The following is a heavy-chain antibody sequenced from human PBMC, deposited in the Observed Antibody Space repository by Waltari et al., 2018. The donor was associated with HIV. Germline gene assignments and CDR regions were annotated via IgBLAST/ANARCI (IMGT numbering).Heavy chain of an antibody. J-gene: IGHJ6*02. CDR1: GLSFSIPV. CDR3: AKELRSGYSYYYYGMDV. V-gene: IGHV3-30*02. Sequence: QGQLVESGGGVVQPGGYLGLSGGGSGLSFSIPVMHWVRQAPGKGLEWVTFIRYDGNTKYYADSVKGRFTISRDNSKNTLYLQMSSLRAEDTAVYYCAKELRSGYSYYYYGMDVWGQGTTVTVSS. D-gene: IGHD2-15*01. CDR2: IRYDGNTK.